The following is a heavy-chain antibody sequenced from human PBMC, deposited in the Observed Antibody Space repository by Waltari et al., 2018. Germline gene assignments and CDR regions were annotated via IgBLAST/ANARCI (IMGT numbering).Heavy chain of an antibody. CDR1: GGTFSTYT. Sequence: QVQLIQSGAEVKRPGSSVRVSCKVSGGTFSTYTLSWVRQAPGQGLEWMGGIIPIFDKSNYVQRFQCRVTFTADESTSTTYMELSSLKSDDTAVYYCARDGNHGAFEVWGQGTMVTVSS. CDR2: IIPIFDKS. CDR3: ARDGNHGAFEV. D-gene: IGHD1-26*01. J-gene: IGHJ3*01. V-gene: IGHV1-69*12.